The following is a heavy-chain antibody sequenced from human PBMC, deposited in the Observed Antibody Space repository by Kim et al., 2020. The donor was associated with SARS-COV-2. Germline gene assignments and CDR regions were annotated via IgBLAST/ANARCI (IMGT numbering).Heavy chain of an antibody. V-gene: IGHV4-4*02. D-gene: IGHD6-19*01. Sequence: SETLSLTCAVSGDSINTNNWWSWLRQPPGKGLEWIGEINHSGSTNYNPSLKSRVTISVDKSKNQFSLKLSFVTAADTAVYYCARGVSVAGTNRSTDPGGQGALVTVSP. CDR2: INHSGST. CDR3: ARGVSVAGTNRSTDP. CDR1: GDSINTNNW. J-gene: IGHJ5*02.